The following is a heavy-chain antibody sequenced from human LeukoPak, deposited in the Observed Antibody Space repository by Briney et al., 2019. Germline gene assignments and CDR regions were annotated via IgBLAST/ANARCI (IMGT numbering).Heavy chain of an antibody. D-gene: IGHD2-21*02. V-gene: IGHV1-46*01. CDR1: GYTFTSYD. Sequence: ASVKVSCKASGYTFTSYDMHWVRQAPGQGLEWMGIINPSGDSTSHAQKFQGRVTMTRGTSTSTVYMELSSLRSEDTAVYYCASVLYCGADCYSGRYFFDYWGQGTLVTVSS. CDR3: ASVLYCGADCYSGRYFFDY. J-gene: IGHJ4*02. CDR2: INPSGDST.